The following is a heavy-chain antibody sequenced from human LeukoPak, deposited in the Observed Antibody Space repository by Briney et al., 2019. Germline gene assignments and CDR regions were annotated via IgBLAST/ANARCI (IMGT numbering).Heavy chain of an antibody. Sequence: PGRSLRLSCAASGFTFSSYAMHWVRQAPGKGLEWVAVISYDGSNKYYADSVKGRFTISRDNSKNTLYLQMNSLRAEDAAVYYCARVGGEGCWGQGTLVTVSS. CDR1: GFTFSSYA. J-gene: IGHJ4*02. D-gene: IGHD3-3*01. CDR2: ISYDGSNK. CDR3: ARVGGEGC. V-gene: IGHV3-30*04.